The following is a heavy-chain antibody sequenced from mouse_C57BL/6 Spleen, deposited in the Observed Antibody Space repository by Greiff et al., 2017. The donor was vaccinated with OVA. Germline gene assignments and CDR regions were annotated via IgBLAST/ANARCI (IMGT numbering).Heavy chain of an antibody. CDR3: ARSDGSSFFAY. V-gene: IGHV1-69*01. CDR1: GYTFTSYW. CDR2: IDPSDSYT. D-gene: IGHD1-1*01. Sequence: QVQLQQSGAELVMPGASVKLSCKASGYTFTSYWMHWVKQRPGQGLEWIGEIDPSDSYTNYNQKFKGKSTLTVDKSSSTAYMQLSSLTSEDSAVYYCARSDGSSFFAYWGQGTLVTVSA. J-gene: IGHJ3*01.